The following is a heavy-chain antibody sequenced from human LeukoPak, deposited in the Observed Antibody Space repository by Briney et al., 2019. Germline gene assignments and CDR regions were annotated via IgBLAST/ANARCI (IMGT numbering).Heavy chain of an antibody. D-gene: IGHD1-26*01. CDR3: TTDRGSYIDY. J-gene: IGHJ4*02. V-gene: IGHV3-15*01. CDR2: IRDKNDGGTT. Sequence: GGSLRLSCAAFGFTFSNAWMSWVRQAPGKGLEWVARIRDKNDGGTTDYAAPVIGRFTISRDDSKNTLFLQMNSLTTEDTAVYYCTTDRGSYIDYWGQGTLVTVSS. CDR1: GFTFSNAW.